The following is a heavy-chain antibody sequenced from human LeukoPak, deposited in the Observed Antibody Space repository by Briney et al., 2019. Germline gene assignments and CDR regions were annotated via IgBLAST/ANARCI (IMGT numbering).Heavy chain of an antibody. V-gene: IGHV3-23*01. CDR1: GFTFSSYA. CDR3: AKSGDGYSKFDY. J-gene: IGHJ4*02. CDR2: ISGSGGST. D-gene: IGHD5-24*01. Sequence: GGSLRLSCAASGFTFSSYAMSWVRQAPGKGLEWVSSISGSGGSTYYADSVKGRFTISRDNSKNTLFLQMNSLRAEDTAVYYCAKSGDGYSKFDYWGQGTLVTVSS.